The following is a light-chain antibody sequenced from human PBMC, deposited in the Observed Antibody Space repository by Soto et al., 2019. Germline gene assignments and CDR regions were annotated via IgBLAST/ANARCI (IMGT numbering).Light chain of an antibody. CDR1: QSVSSN. CDR2: VAS. J-gene: IGKJ1*01. V-gene: IGKV3-20*01. Sequence: EIVMTQSPATLSVSPGERATLSCRASQSVSSNLAWYQQHPCQAPRLLIYVASIRATGIPDRFSGSGSGTDFTLTIRRLEPDDFAVYYCQKYGSFWTFGQGTKVDIK. CDR3: QKYGSFWT.